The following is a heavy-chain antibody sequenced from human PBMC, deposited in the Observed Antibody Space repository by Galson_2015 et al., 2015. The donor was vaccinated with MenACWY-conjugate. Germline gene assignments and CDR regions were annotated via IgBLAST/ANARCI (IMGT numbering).Heavy chain of an antibody. Sequence: SETLSLTCAVYGGSLSGSYWSWIRQPPGKGLEWIGEINHSGSTNYNPSLTSRVTMSVDTSKNQFSLKLSSVTAADTAVYYCARGPSRGSRYWGQGTLVTVSS. CDR3: ARGPSRGSRY. CDR1: GGSLSGSY. V-gene: IGHV4-34*01. D-gene: IGHD3-10*01. J-gene: IGHJ4*02. CDR2: INHSGST.